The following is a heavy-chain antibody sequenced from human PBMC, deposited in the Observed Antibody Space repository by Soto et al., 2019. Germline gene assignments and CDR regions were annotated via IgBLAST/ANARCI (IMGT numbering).Heavy chain of an antibody. CDR1: GFTFSSYA. J-gene: IGHJ6*02. CDR3: ASIVTRFGEFEV. CDR2: ISYDGSNK. V-gene: IGHV3-30-3*01. Sequence: GGSLRLSCAASGFTFSSYAMHWVRQAPGKGLEWVAVISYDGSNKYYADSVKGRFTISRDNSKNTLYLQMNSLRAEDTAVYYCASIVTRFGEFEVWGQGTTVTVSS. D-gene: IGHD3-10*01.